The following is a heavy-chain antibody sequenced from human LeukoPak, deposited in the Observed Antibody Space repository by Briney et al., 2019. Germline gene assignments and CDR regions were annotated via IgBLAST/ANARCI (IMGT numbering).Heavy chain of an antibody. Sequence: GGSLRLSCAASGFTFSSYSMNWVRQAPGKGLEWVLSISSSSSYIYYADSVKGRFTISRDNAKNSLYLQMNSLRAEDTAVYYCARDPGYSSGWPDAFDIWGQGTMVTVSS. J-gene: IGHJ3*02. CDR1: GFTFSSYS. V-gene: IGHV3-21*01. CDR2: ISSSSSYI. D-gene: IGHD6-19*01. CDR3: ARDPGYSSGWPDAFDI.